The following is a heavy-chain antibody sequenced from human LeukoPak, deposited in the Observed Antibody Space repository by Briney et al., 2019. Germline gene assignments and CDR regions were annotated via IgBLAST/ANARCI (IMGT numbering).Heavy chain of an antibody. CDR2: IISISSTI. D-gene: IGHD3-10*01. V-gene: IGHV3-48*01. J-gene: IGHJ3*01. Sequence: GGCMRLSRAAAGFILGRDRMKWDRQAAGEGREWVSYIISISSTIYYDTSVKCRFTISRDNPKNSLYLQMNSLTADDTAVYYCARGSTMDYYTFDVWGQGTLVTVSS. CDR3: ARGSTMDYYTFDV. CDR1: GFILGRDR.